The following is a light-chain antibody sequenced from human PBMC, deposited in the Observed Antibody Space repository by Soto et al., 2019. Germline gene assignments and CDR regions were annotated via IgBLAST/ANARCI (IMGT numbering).Light chain of an antibody. CDR3: SSYTSTSTVV. CDR2: DVD. V-gene: IGLV2-14*01. Sequence: QSALTQPASVSGSPGQSITISCTGTSSDVGGYNYVSWYQQHPGKAPKLMIYDVDNRPSAVANRFSGSRSGNTASLTISGLQGEDEADYYCSSYTSTSTVVFGGGTKLTVL. J-gene: IGLJ2*01. CDR1: SSDVGGYNY.